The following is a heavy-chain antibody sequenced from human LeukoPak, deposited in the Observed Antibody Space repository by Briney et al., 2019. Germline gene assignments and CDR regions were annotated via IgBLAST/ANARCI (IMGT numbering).Heavy chain of an antibody. CDR1: GYTFTSYY. D-gene: IGHD3-3*01. Sequence: GASVKVSCKASGYTFTSYYMHWVRQAPGQGLEWMGWINPNSGGTNYAQKFQGRVTMTRDTSISTAYMELSRLRSDDTAVYYCARVPGEWLLTSAAVYYGMDVWGQGTTVTVSS. V-gene: IGHV1-2*02. CDR3: ARVPGEWLLTSAAVYYGMDV. CDR2: INPNSGGT. J-gene: IGHJ6*02.